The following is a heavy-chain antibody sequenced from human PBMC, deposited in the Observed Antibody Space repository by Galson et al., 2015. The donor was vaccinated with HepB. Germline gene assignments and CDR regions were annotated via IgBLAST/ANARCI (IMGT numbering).Heavy chain of an antibody. J-gene: IGHJ4*02. CDR2: ISGSGDST. CDR3: VKGHHVALMKAGGLFDR. V-gene: IGHV3-23*01. D-gene: IGHD2-8*01. Sequence: SLRLSCAVSGFTFTSYVMSWVRQAPGKGLEWVSSISGSGDSTFYADSVKGRFTISRDNSQNTVYLQMSTPRPGDTAVYYCVKGHHVALMKAGGLFDRWGQGTLVTVSS. CDR1: GFTFTSYV.